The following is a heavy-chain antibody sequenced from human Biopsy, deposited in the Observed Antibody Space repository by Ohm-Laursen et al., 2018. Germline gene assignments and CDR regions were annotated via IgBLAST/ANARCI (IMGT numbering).Heavy chain of an antibody. Sequence: ASVKASCKASGYSFTSYYMHWVRQAPGQGLEWMGWISAYNGHTKFARKFQDRVTMTTDTSTTTAYMDLRSLRSDDTAVYYCARDPHGEGRDYGSYFDYWGQGTLVTVSS. CDR3: ARDPHGEGRDYGSYFDY. CDR1: GYSFTSYY. V-gene: IGHV1-18*04. J-gene: IGHJ4*02. CDR2: ISAYNGHT. D-gene: IGHD4-17*01.